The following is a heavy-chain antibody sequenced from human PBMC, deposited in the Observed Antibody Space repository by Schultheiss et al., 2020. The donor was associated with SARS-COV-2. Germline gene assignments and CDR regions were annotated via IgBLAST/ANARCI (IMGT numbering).Heavy chain of an antibody. Sequence: GGSLRLSCAASGFTFTSHAMQWVRQAPGKGLEWVAFISYDGYSQYYADHVRGRFKISRDKSRATVFLQMDGLKIEDTAMYFWTRGHSYEIFDLWGQGTMVTVSS. J-gene: IGHJ3*01. V-gene: IGHV3-30-3*01. CDR2: ISYDGYSQ. CDR1: GFTFTSHA. D-gene: IGHD3-16*01. CDR3: TRGHSYEIFDL.